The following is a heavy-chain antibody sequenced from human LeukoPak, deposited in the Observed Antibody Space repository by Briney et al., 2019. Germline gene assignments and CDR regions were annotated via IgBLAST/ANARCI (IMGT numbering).Heavy chain of an antibody. CDR1: GYTFTSYG. Sequence: ASVKVSCKASGYTFTSYGISWVRQAHGQGLEWMGWISAYNGNTNYAQKLQGRVTMTTDTSTSTAYMELRSLRSDDTAVYYCARDGSYYDFWSGYYRTPLYYYYYYMDVWGKGTTVTVSS. D-gene: IGHD3-3*01. V-gene: IGHV1-18*01. J-gene: IGHJ6*03. CDR2: ISAYNGNT. CDR3: ARDGSYYDFWSGYYRTPLYYYYYYMDV.